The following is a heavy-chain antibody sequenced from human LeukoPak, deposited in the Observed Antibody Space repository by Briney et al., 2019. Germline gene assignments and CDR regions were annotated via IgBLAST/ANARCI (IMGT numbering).Heavy chain of an antibody. J-gene: IGHJ3*02. V-gene: IGHV3-30-3*01. D-gene: IGHD4-17*01. CDR1: GFTFSSYA. CDR3: ASSTVTHDAFDI. CDR2: ISYDGSNK. Sequence: GGSLRLSCAASGFTFSSYAMHWVRQAPGKGLEWVAVISYDGSNKYYADSVKGRFTISRDNSKNTLYLQMNSLRAEDTAVYYCASSTVTHDAFDIWGQGTMVTVSS.